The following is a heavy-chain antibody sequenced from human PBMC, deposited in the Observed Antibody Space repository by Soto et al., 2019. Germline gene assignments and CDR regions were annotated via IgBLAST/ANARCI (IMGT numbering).Heavy chain of an antibody. Sequence: GASVKVSCKASGYPFTRYSIGWVRQAPGQGLEWMGWISGYNGDTEYSKNFQGRLTMTIDTSTTTASMELRSLRSDDTAVYYCARASLTIFGAPYGMDVWGQGTSVTVSS. V-gene: IGHV1-18*04. CDR1: GYPFTRYS. CDR2: ISGYNGDT. CDR3: ARASLTIFGAPYGMDV. J-gene: IGHJ6*02. D-gene: IGHD3-3*01.